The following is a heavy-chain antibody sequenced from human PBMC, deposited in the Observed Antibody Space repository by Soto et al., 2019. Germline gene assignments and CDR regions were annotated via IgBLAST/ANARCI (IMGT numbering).Heavy chain of an antibody. CDR3: ARRDNSNTEFDY. J-gene: IGHJ4*02. D-gene: IGHD3-22*01. V-gene: IGHV1-46*01. CDR2: INPVGGST. CDR1: GYTFTIYY. Sequence: QVQLVQSGAEVKKPGASVKVSCKASGYTFTIYYMHWVRQAPGQGLEWLGMINPVGGSTSYAQKFQGRVTMPKDTSTNTVYMELSSLRSEDTAVYYCARRDNSNTEFDYWGQGTLVTVSS.